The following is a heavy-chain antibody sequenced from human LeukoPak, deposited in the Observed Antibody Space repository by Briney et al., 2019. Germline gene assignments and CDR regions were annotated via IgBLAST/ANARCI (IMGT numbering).Heavy chain of an antibody. D-gene: IGHD2-2*01. J-gene: IGHJ6*02. V-gene: IGHV3-21*06. CDR1: GFTFSNYA. CDR3: ARILVVPAANYYYSYGMDV. CDR2: ISSSATYI. Sequence: PGASLRLSCAASGFTFSNYAMSWVRQAPGKGLEWVSSISSSATYIYYADSVKGRFTISRDNAKTSLSLQMNSLRAEDTAVYYCARILVVPAANYYYSYGMDVWGQGTTVTVSS.